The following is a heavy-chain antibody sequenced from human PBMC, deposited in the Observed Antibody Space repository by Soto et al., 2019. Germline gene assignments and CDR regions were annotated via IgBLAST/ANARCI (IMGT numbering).Heavy chain of an antibody. J-gene: IGHJ4*02. Sequence: QVQLVESGGGVVQPGRSLRLSCAASGFTFSNYGMHWVRQAPGKGLEWVAVISYHGSDKYYAGSVKGRFTISRDNPKNTLYRQRDSLRAEDTAVYYCAKDHLTTTVTTVGYWGQGTLVTVSS. CDR3: AKDHLTTTVTTVGY. V-gene: IGHV3-30*18. CDR1: GFTFSNYG. CDR2: ISYHGSDK. D-gene: IGHD4-17*01.